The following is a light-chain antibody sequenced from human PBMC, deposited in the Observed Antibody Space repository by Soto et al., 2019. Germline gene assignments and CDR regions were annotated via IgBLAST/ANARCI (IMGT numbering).Light chain of an antibody. CDR3: CSYAGSRHWL. J-gene: IGLJ3*02. CDR1: NSDVGNYNL. V-gene: IGLV2-23*01. Sequence: QSALTQPASVSGSPGQSITISCTGTNSDVGNYNLVSWYQQRPGKAPKLMIYEGSKRPSDISNRFSASKSGNTASLTISGLQAEDEAAYYCCSYAGSRHWLFGGGTKLTVL. CDR2: EGS.